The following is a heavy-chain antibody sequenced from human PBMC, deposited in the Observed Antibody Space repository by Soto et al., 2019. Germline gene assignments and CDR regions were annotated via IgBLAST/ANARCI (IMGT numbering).Heavy chain of an antibody. CDR3: ARNVLGYCSSTSCSGKWFDP. D-gene: IGHD2-2*01. J-gene: IGHJ5*02. CDR2: IYYSGST. V-gene: IGHV4-31*03. Sequence: TMSLTYPVSGCSMSSGFYYWSWIRQHPGKGLEWIGYIYYSGSTCYNPSLKSRVTISVDTSKNQFSLKLSSVTAAETAVYYCARNVLGYCSSTSCSGKWFDPWGQGTLVTVSS. CDR1: GCSMSSGFYY.